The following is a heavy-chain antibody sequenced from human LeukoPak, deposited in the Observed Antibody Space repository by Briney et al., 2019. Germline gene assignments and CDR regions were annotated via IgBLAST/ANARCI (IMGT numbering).Heavy chain of an antibody. D-gene: IGHD3-16*01. Sequence: SETLSLTCAAYGGSFSGYYWSWIRQPPGKGLEWIGEINHSGSTNYNPSLKSRVTISVDTSKNQFSLKLSSVTAADTAVYYCARGPVWGSSVDYWGQGTLVTVSS. CDR1: GGSFSGYY. CDR3: ARGPVWGSSVDY. V-gene: IGHV4-34*01. CDR2: INHSGST. J-gene: IGHJ4*02.